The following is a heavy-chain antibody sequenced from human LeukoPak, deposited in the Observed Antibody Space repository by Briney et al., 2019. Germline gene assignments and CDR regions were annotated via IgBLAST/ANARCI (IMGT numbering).Heavy chain of an antibody. Sequence: GASVKVSCKASGYTFTRYDINWVRQATGQGLEWMGWMNPNSGNTGYAQKFQGRVTMTRNTSISTAYMELSSLRSEDTAVYYCARALSLRFFDSFSDRWFDPWGQGTLVTVSS. D-gene: IGHD3-9*01. CDR3: ARALSLRFFDSFSDRWFDP. V-gene: IGHV1-8*01. CDR1: GYTFTRYD. J-gene: IGHJ5*02. CDR2: MNPNSGNT.